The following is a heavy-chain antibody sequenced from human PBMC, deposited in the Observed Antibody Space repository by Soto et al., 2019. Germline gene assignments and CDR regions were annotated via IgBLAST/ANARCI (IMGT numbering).Heavy chain of an antibody. CDR2: TYYRSRWYS. J-gene: IGHJ4*02. CDR3: ARGKYSAFDY. CDR1: GDSVSSNSVV. V-gene: IGHV6-1*01. Sequence: SQTLSLTCAISGDSVSSNSVVWNWIRQSPSGGLEWLGRTYYRSRWYSEYAISVQSRITVNADTSKNQVSLQLDSVTPDDTAVYYCARGKYSAFDYWGQGTLVTV. D-gene: IGHD5-18*01.